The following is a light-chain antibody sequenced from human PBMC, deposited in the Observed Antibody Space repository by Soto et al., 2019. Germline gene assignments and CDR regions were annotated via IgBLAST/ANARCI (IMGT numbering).Light chain of an antibody. CDR3: QQYDLALT. V-gene: IGKV3-20*01. CDR1: QSVRGSY. CDR2: GAA. J-gene: IGKJ3*01. Sequence: EMVLTQSPGTLSLSPGERATLSCRASQSVRGSYLAWYQQKPGQAPRLLIFGAASRATGIPDRFSGRGSGTDFTLTISRLEPEDFAVYYCQQYDLALTFGPGTRVDI.